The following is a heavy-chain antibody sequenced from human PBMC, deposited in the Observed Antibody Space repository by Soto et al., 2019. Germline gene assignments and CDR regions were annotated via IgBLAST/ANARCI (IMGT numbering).Heavy chain of an antibody. CDR1: GYIFTTYG. V-gene: IGHV1-18*04. D-gene: IGHD3-16*01. CDR2: ISPYNGDT. Sequence: ASVKVSCKSSGYIFTTYGISWVRQAPGQGLEWMGWISPYNGDTKYAQKLQGRVTMTTDTSTSTGYMELRGLTSDDTAVYYCATTLSYASDRQFDYWGQGTLVTISS. CDR3: ATTLSYASDRQFDY. J-gene: IGHJ4*02.